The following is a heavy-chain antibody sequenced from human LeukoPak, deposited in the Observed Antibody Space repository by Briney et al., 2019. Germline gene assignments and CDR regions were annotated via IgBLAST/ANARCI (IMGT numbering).Heavy chain of an antibody. CDR2: IKQDGSEK. J-gene: IGHJ6*03. CDR1: GFTFSSYW. D-gene: IGHD6-13*01. Sequence: GGPLRLSCAASGFTFSSYWVSWVRQAPGKGLEWVANIKQDGSEKYYVDSVKGRFTISRDNAKNSLYLQMNSLRAEDTAVYYCASGSILQQQLWGDYYYYYYMDVWGKGTTVTVSS. V-gene: IGHV3-7*01. CDR3: ASGSILQQQLWGDYYYYYYMDV.